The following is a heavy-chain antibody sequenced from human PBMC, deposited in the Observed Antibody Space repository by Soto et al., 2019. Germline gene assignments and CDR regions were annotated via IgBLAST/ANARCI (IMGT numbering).Heavy chain of an antibody. V-gene: IGHV4-39*01. CDR1: GGSISSSGYY. CDR2: IYYSGTT. CDR3: ARHLRRGPIVKGMDV. J-gene: IGHJ6*02. D-gene: IGHD2-21*01. Sequence: PSEPLSLTCTVSGGSISSSGYYWGWTRQPPGKGLEWIGSIYYSGTTYYDPSLKSRVTMSVDTSKNQFSLKLSSMTAAGTAVYYCARHLRRGPIVKGMDVWGQGTAVTVSS.